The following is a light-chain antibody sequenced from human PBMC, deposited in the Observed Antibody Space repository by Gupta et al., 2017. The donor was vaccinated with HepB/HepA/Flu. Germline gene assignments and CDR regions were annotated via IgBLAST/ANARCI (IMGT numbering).Light chain of an antibody. Sequence: EIVLTHSPATLSLSPGDRATLSCRPSTSVSSYSACHQQKPGQAPRLLIYDASSRATGIPARCSGSGSGTDFTLTSSSLEPEDFAVYYCQQRSNWPLFGGGTKVEIK. CDR3: QQRSNWPL. J-gene: IGKJ4*01. V-gene: IGKV3-11*01. CDR2: DAS. CDR1: TSVSSY.